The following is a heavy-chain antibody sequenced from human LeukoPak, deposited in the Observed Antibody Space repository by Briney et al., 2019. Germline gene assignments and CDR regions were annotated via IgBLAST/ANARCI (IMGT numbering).Heavy chain of an antibody. Sequence: SETLSLTCTVSGGSISSYYWSWIRQPPGKGLEWIGYIYYSGSTNYNPSLKSRVTISVDTSKNQFSLKLSSVTAADTAVYYCAKDGPAVVVVVAATDYWGQGTLVTVSS. V-gene: IGHV4-59*01. CDR1: GGSISSYY. J-gene: IGHJ4*02. D-gene: IGHD2-15*01. CDR3: AKDGPAVVVVVAATDY. CDR2: IYYSGST.